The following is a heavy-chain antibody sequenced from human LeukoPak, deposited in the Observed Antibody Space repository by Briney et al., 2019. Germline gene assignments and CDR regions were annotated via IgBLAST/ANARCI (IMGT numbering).Heavy chain of an antibody. V-gene: IGHV3-23*01. CDR1: GFTFSSYA. CDR3: AKTPTQWLARCYFDY. J-gene: IGHJ4*02. D-gene: IGHD6-19*01. CDR2: ISGSGGST. Sequence: GGSLRLSCAASGFTFSSYAMSWVRQAPGKGLEWVSAISGSGGSTYYADSVKGRFTISRDNSKNTLYLQMNSLRAVDTAVYYCAKTPTQWLARCYFDYWGQGTLVTVSS.